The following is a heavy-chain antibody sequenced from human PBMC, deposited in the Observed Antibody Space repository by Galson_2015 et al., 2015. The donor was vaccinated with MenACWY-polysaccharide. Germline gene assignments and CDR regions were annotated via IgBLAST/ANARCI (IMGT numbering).Heavy chain of an antibody. CDR1: GGSISSYY. Sequence: ETLSLTCTVSGGSISSYYWSWIRQPPGKGLEWIGYIYYSGSTNYNPSLKSRVTISVDTSKNQFSLKLSSVTAADTAVYYCARGDFWSGYWEGFQHWGQGTLVTVSS. D-gene: IGHD3-3*01. CDR3: ARGDFWSGYWEGFQH. CDR2: IYYSGST. V-gene: IGHV4-59*01. J-gene: IGHJ1*01.